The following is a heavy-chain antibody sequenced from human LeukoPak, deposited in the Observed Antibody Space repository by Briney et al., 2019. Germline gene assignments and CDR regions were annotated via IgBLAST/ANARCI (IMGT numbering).Heavy chain of an antibody. J-gene: IGHJ3*02. Sequence: SETLSLTCTVSGGSISSSSYYWGWLRQPPGTGLEWFGYIYYSGSTSYNPSLKSRVTISVDTSKNNFSLKLSSVTAADTAVYYRARYSGSYPHDAFDIWGQGTMVTVSS. V-gene: IGHV4-61*03. CDR2: IYYSGST. CDR1: GGSISSSSYY. D-gene: IGHD1-26*01. CDR3: ARYSGSYPHDAFDI.